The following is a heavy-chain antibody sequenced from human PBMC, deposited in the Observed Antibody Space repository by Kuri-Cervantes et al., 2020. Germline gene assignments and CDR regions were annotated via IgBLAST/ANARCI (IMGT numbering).Heavy chain of an antibody. CDR3: VGDRDLSILRYFDRSLSAFDP. CDR1: GFTFSSYA. J-gene: IGHJ5*02. V-gene: IGHV3-23*01. D-gene: IGHD3-9*01. Sequence: GGSLRLSCAASGFTFSSYAMSWVRQAPGKGLEWVSAISGSGGSTYYADSVKGQFTISRDNSKNTLYLQMNSLRPEDTAVYYCVGDRDLSILRYFDRSLSAFDPWGQGALVTVSS. CDR2: ISGSGGST.